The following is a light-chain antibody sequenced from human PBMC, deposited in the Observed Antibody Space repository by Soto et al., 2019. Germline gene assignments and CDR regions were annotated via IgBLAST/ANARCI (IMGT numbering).Light chain of an antibody. CDR1: HYVYSN. V-gene: IGKV3-15*01. Sequence: EIVMTQSPATLSVSPGERATLSCTASHYVYSNVAWFQQRPGQAPRLLIYRASARATGTPARFSGSGSRTEFTLTITSLQSEDFALYSCQQYQNLWTFGQGTEVEI. J-gene: IGKJ1*01. CDR3: QQYQNLWT. CDR2: RAS.